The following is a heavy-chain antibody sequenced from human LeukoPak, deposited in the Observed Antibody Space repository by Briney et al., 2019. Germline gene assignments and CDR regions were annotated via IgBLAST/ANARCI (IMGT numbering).Heavy chain of an antibody. D-gene: IGHD3-16*01. V-gene: IGHV3-74*01. CDR3: ARDWAWGGFDH. CDR1: GFVFSTYW. Sequence: GGSLRLSCAGSGFVFSTYWMHWVRQAPRKGLAWVSRIKTDGSTTYYADSVKGRFTVSRDNAKNTLYLQMSSLRAEDTAVYYCARDWAWGGFDHWGQGALVTVSS. J-gene: IGHJ4*02. CDR2: IKTDGSTT.